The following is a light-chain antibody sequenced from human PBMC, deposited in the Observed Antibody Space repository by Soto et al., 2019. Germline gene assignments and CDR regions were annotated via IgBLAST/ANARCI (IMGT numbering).Light chain of an antibody. J-gene: IGKJ5*01. CDR3: QQYGGSPRIT. V-gene: IGKV3-20*01. CDR1: QSVRSSY. Sequence: EIVLTQAPGTLSRSPGEIATLSCRSSQSVRSSYLAWYQQRPGQPPRLLIYGASNRATGIPDRFSGSGSGTDFTLIINRLEPEDVAIYYCQQYGGSPRITFGQGTRLEI. CDR2: GAS.